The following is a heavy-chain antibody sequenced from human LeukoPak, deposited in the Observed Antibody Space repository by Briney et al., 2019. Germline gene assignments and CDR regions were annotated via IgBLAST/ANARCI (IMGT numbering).Heavy chain of an antibody. Sequence: SGPALVKPTQTLTLTCTFSGFSLSTTGVAVGWIRQPPGKALEWLALIFWDDDKKYSPSLRGRVTVTKDTSNNQVVLTMTNMDPVDTATYYCIHRQAGXTSFDYWGQGXLXTXSS. D-gene: IGHD1/OR15-1a*01. CDR3: IHRQAGXTSFDY. J-gene: IGHJ4*02. CDR2: IFWDDDK. CDR1: GFSLSTTGVA. V-gene: IGHV2-5*02.